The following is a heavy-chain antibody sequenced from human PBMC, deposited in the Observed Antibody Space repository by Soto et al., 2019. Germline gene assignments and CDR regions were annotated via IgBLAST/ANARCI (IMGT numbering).Heavy chain of an antibody. CDR2: ISYDGSNK. CDR1: GFTFSSYA. D-gene: IGHD1-26*01. Sequence: QVQLVESGGGVVQPGRSLRLSCAASGFTFSSYAMHWVRQAPGKGLEWVAVISYDGSNKYYADSVKGRFTISRDNSKNTLYLQMNSLRAEDTAVYYCARDGTYSDYYYYGMDVW. V-gene: IGHV3-30-3*01. J-gene: IGHJ6*01. CDR3: ARDGTYSDYYYYGMDV.